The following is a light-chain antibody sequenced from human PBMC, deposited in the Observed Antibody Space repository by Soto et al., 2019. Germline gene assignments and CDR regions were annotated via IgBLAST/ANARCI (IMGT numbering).Light chain of an antibody. J-gene: IGKJ1*01. CDR1: QSVSNNY. Sequence: VITQSPDSLAFSLGERATLSCRASQSVSNNYLAWYQQKPGQAPRLLIYGASSRATGIPDRFSGSGSGTDFTLTISRLEPEDFAVYYCQQYGSSGTFGQGTKVDI. CDR2: GAS. CDR3: QQYGSSGT. V-gene: IGKV3-20*01.